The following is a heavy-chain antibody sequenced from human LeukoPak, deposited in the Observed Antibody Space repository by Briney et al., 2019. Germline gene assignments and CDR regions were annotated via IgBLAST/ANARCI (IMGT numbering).Heavy chain of an antibody. D-gene: IGHD2-8*01. CDR2: ISYDGSNK. CDR1: GFTFSSYG. Sequence: PGRSLRLSCAASGFTFSSYGMHWVRQAPGKGLEWVAVISYDGSNKYYADSVKGRFTISRDNSKNTLYLQMNSLRAGDTAVYYCARGFPGSSRTIPLSLDYWGQGTLVTVSS. CDR3: ARGFPGSSRTIPLSLDY. J-gene: IGHJ4*02. V-gene: IGHV3-30*03.